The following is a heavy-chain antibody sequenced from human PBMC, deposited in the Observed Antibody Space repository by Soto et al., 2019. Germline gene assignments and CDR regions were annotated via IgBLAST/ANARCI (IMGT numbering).Heavy chain of an antibody. D-gene: IGHD6-13*01. Sequence: ASVKVSCKASGYTFTGYYMHWVRQAPGQGLEWMGWINPNSGGTNYAQKFQGWVTMTRDTSISTAYMELSRLRSDDTAVYYCARDLLPYSSSWPRSFDYWGQGTLVTVSS. CDR1: GYTFTGYY. V-gene: IGHV1-2*04. CDR3: ARDLLPYSSSWPRSFDY. J-gene: IGHJ4*02. CDR2: INPNSGGT.